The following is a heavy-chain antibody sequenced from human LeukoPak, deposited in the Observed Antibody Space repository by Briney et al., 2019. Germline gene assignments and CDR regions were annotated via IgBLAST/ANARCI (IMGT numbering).Heavy chain of an antibody. D-gene: IGHD3-22*01. CDR3: AHRKNYYDSSVFDN. Sequence: SGPTLVNPTQTLTLTFTFSGFSLNTRGVGVGWIRQPPGRALEWLALIYWDDDRRYSPSLKSRLTITKDTSRNQVVLTMTDMDPVDTATYFCAHRKNYYDSSVFDNWGQGTLVTVSS. CDR2: IYWDDDR. CDR1: GFSLNTRGVG. V-gene: IGHV2-5*02. J-gene: IGHJ4*02.